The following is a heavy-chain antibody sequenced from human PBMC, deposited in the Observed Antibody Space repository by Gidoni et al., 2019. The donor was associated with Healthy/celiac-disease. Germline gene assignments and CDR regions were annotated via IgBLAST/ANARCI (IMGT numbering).Heavy chain of an antibody. CDR2: IKQDGSEK. J-gene: IGHJ5*02. Sequence: EVQLVESGGGLVQPGGSLRLSCAASGFTFSSDWKSWVRQAPGKGLEWVANIKQDGSEKYYVDSVKGRFTISRDNAKNSLYLQMNSLRAEDTAVYYCARPYVDTAMVFFDPWGQGTLVTVSS. CDR3: ARPYVDTAMVFFDP. D-gene: IGHD5-18*01. V-gene: IGHV3-7*01. CDR1: GFTFSSDW.